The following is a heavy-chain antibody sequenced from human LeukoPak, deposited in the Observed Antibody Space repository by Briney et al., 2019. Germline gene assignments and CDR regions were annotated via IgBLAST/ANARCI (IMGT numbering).Heavy chain of an antibody. CDR1: GFAFSSYA. CDR2: ISYDGSNK. V-gene: IGHV3-30-3*01. D-gene: IGHD6-13*01. CDR3: ARDSSSWYIQGAFDI. J-gene: IGHJ3*02. Sequence: GGSLRLSCAASGFAFSSYAMHWVRQGPGKGLEWVAVISYDGSNKYYADSVKGRFTISRDNSKNTLYLQMNSLRAEDTAVYYCARDSSSWYIQGAFDIWGQGTLVTVSS.